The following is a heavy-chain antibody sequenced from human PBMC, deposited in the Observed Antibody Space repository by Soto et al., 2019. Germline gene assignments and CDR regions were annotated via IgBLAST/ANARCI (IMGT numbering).Heavy chain of an antibody. D-gene: IGHD3-3*01. CDR2: IYTSGST. CDR3: ARGFFVSGYYYYDY. CDR1: GGSISSYY. V-gene: IGHV4-4*07. J-gene: IGHJ4*02. Sequence: QVQLQESGPGLVKPSETLSLTCTVSGGSISSYYWSWIRQPAGKGLEWIGRIYTSGSTNYNPSLKCRVTMSVDTSKNQFSLKLSSVTAADTAVYYCARGFFVSGYYYYDYWGQGTLVTVSS.